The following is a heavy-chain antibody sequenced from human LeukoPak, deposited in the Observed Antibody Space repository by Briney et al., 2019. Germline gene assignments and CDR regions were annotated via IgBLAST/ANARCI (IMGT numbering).Heavy chain of an antibody. J-gene: IGHJ4*02. CDR1: GYTFTSYY. D-gene: IGHD6-19*01. CDR3: ARISIAVAGTIDY. Sequence: SVKVSCKASGYTFTSYYMHWVRHAPGQGLEWMGIINPSGGSTSYAQKFQGRVTMTRDTSTSTVYMELSSLRSEDTAVYYCARISIAVAGTIDYWGQGTLVTVSS. CDR2: INPSGGST. V-gene: IGHV1-46*03.